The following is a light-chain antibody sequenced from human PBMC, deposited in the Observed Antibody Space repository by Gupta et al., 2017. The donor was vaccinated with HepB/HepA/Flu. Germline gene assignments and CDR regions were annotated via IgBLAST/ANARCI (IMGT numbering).Light chain of an antibody. CDR1: QSVSSTY. J-gene: IGKJ4*01. CDR2: GAS. CDR3: QHYGSSSFT. V-gene: IGKV3-20*01. Sequence: EILLTQSPGTLSLSPGERATLSCRASQSVSSTYLAWYQQKPGQAPRLLIYGASSRATGIPDRFSGSGSGTDFTLTISRLEPEDFAVYYCQHYGSSSFTFGGGTKVEIK.